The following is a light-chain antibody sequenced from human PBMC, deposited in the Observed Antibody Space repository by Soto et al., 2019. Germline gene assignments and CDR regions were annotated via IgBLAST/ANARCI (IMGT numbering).Light chain of an antibody. CDR3: QQCYMGWT. CDR1: QSIGRF. V-gene: IGKV1-5*01. J-gene: IGKJ1*01. Sequence: DIEMTQYPSTLSASVGDRVTITCRASQSIGRFLAWYQHQPGKAPKLLIYDASTLESGVPSRFSGTGSGTECTFSITSLQPEDFGTYYCQQCYMGWTFGQGTKVDIK. CDR2: DAS.